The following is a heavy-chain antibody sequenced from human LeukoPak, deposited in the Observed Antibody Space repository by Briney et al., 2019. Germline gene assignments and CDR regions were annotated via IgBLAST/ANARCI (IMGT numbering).Heavy chain of an antibody. CDR3: ARSDYGADYFDY. J-gene: IGHJ4*02. CDR1: GGTFSNFA. CDR2: TIPIFGPA. D-gene: IGHD4-17*01. Sequence: SVKVSCKASGGTFSNFAISWVRQAPGQGLEWMGGTIPIFGPANYVQKFQGRVTITTDESTCTAYMELSSLRSEDTAVYYCARSDYGADYFDYWGQGTLVTVSS. V-gene: IGHV1-69*05.